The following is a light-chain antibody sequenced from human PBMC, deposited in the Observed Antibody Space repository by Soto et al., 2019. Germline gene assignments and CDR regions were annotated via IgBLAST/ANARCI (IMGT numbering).Light chain of an antibody. CDR3: QQYKDWPPMYT. V-gene: IGKV3-15*01. CDR1: QSIGTN. Sequence: EIVMTQSPATLPVSPGERVTLSCRASQSIGTNLGWYQQRPGQPPRLLIYGASARDTGIPARFSGSGSGTEFTLAISSLQSEDFAVYYCQQYKDWPPMYTFGQGTKLEIK. CDR2: GAS. J-gene: IGKJ2*01.